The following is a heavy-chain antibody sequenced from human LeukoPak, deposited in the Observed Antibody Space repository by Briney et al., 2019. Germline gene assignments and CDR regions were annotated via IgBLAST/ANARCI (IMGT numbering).Heavy chain of an antibody. CDR3: ARTPGNFDY. CDR2: IYYSGRI. J-gene: IGHJ4*02. Sequence: GSLRLSCAASGFTFSSYSMNWVRQPPGKGLEWIGSIYYSGRIYYNPSLESRVTISVDTSKNQFSLKVSSVTAADTAVYYCARTPGNFDYWGQGTLVTVSS. CDR1: GFTFSSYS. V-gene: IGHV4-38-2*01.